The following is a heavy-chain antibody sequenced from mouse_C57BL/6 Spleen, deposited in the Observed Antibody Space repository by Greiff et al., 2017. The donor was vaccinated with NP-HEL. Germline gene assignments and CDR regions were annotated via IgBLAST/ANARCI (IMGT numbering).Heavy chain of an antibody. J-gene: IGHJ1*03. V-gene: IGHV1-69*01. CDR2: IDPSDSYT. Sequence: QVQLQQPGAELVMPGASVKLSCKASDYTFTSYWMHWVKQRPGQGLEWIGEIDPSDSYTNYNQKFKGKSTLTVDKSSSTAYMQLSSLTSEDSAVYYCARGGSNYWYFDVWGTGTTVTVSS. CDR3: ARGGSNYWYFDV. CDR1: DYTFTSYW. D-gene: IGHD2-5*01.